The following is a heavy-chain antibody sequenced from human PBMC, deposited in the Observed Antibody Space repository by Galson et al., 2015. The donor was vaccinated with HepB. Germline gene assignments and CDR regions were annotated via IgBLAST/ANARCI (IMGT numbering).Heavy chain of an antibody. CDR2: ISTNSGNT. D-gene: IGHD4-11*01. CDR1: GYKFTSYG. CDR3: ARDRDYRSDS. V-gene: IGHV1-18*01. Sequence: SVKVSCKASGYKFTSYGISWVRQAPGQGLEWMAWISTNSGNTKYAQKFQGRVTLTADASTGTVYMDLRSLKPDDTAVYYCARDRDYRSDSWGQGTLVTVSS. J-gene: IGHJ4*02.